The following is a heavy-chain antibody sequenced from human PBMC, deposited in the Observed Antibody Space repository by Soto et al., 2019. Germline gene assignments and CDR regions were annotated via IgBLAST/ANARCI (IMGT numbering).Heavy chain of an antibody. CDR1: GFSFSSYD. CDR3: ARVTSGGKMGGYGMDV. J-gene: IGHJ6*02. D-gene: IGHD2-15*01. CDR2: IGTAGDT. Sequence: GFLSLTCAASGFSFSSYDMHWVRQATGKGLEWVSAIGTAGDTYYPGSVKGRFTISRENAKNSLYLQMNSLSAGDTAVYYCARVTSGGKMGGYGMDVWGQGTTVTVSS. V-gene: IGHV3-13*01.